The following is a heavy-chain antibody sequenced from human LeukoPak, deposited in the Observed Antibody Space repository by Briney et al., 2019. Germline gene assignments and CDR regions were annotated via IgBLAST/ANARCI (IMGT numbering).Heavy chain of an antibody. Sequence: ASVKVSCKASGYTFTSYVMHWVRQAPGQRLEWMGWINAGNGNTKYSQKFQGRVTITRDTSASTAYMELSSLRSEDTAVYYCARSRITMVRGALVYWGQGTLVTVSS. CDR3: ARSRITMVRGALVY. J-gene: IGHJ4*02. V-gene: IGHV1-3*01. CDR1: GYTFTSYV. D-gene: IGHD3-10*01. CDR2: INAGNGNT.